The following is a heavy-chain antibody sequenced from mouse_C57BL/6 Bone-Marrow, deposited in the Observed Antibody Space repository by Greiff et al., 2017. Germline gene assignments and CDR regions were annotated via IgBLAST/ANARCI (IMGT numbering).Heavy chain of an antibody. CDR1: GFTFSDYG. CDR3: ARGGTVVATGAMDY. CDR2: ISRGSSTI. Sequence: EVKLMESGGGLVKPGGSLKLSCAASGFTFSDYGMHWVRQAPEKGLEWVAYISRGSSTIYYADTVKGRFTFSRDNAKNTLFLQMTSLRSEDAAMYYCARGGTVVATGAMDYWGQGTSVTVSS. D-gene: IGHD1-1*01. J-gene: IGHJ4*01. V-gene: IGHV5-17*01.